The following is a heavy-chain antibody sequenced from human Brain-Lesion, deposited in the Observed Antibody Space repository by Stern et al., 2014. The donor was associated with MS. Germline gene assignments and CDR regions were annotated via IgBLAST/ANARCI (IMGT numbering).Heavy chain of an antibody. CDR1: GFTFGSCA. J-gene: IGHJ5*02. D-gene: IGHD2/OR15-2a*01. CDR3: AKDRQYLTYFFDH. CDR2: VSYDGSNK. V-gene: IGHV3-30*18. Sequence: QMQLVQSGGGVVQPGRPLRLSCVASGFTFGSCAMHWVRQAPGKGLEWVAGVSYDGSNKYYADSVKGRFTISRDNSQNTLYMHMSSLRPEDTAVYYCAKDRQYLTYFFDHWGQGSLVTVSS.